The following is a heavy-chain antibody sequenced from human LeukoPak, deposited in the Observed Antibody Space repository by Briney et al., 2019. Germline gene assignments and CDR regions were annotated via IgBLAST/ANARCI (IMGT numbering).Heavy chain of an antibody. V-gene: IGHV3-74*01. Sequence: PGGSLRLSCAASGFTFSSYWMHWVRQAPGKGLVWVSRINSDGSSTSYADSVKGRFTISRDNAKNTLYLQMNSLRAEDTAVYYCARDQPYYYDSSGYYAFDIWGQGTMVTVSS. J-gene: IGHJ3*02. CDR3: ARDQPYYYDSSGYYAFDI. CDR2: INSDGSST. D-gene: IGHD3-22*01. CDR1: GFTFSSYW.